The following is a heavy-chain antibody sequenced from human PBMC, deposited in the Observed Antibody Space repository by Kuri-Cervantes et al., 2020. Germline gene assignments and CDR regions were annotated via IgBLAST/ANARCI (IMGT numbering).Heavy chain of an antibody. J-gene: IGHJ3*02. Sequence: GGSLRLSCAASGFTFDDYTTHWVRQAPGKGLEWVSLISWDGGSTYYADSVKGRFTISRDNAKNSLYLQMNSLRAEDTALYYCAKDILYSSSWSGAFDIWGQGTMVTVSS. CDR2: ISWDGGST. CDR3: AKDILYSSSWSGAFDI. V-gene: IGHV3-43*01. D-gene: IGHD6-13*01. CDR1: GFTFDDYT.